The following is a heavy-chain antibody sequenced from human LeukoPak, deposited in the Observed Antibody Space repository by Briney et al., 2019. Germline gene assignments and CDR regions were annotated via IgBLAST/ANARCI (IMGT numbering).Heavy chain of an antibody. D-gene: IGHD2-2*01. CDR3: AREGFSSRYAGIFDC. CDR2: ISHDGSII. V-gene: IGHV3-30-3*01. J-gene: IGHJ4*02. CDR1: GFTFSTSH. Sequence: GGSLRLSCAASGFTFSTSHMHWVRQAPGKGLEWVAVISHDGSIIFYADSVEGRFTISRDNSKNTLYLQMNGLRPEDTAVYYCAREGFSSRYAGIFDCWGQGTLVSISS.